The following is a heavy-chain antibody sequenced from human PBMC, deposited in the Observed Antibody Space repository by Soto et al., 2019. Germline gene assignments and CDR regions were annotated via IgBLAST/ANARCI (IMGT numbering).Heavy chain of an antibody. J-gene: IGHJ5*02. CDR2: IYYSGST. D-gene: IGHD3-3*01. CDR1: GGSVSSGGSY. CDR3: ARNHDFPNWFDP. V-gene: IGHV4-31*03. Sequence: SETLSLTCTVSGGSVSSGGSYWSWIRQHPGKGLEWIGYIYYSGSTYYNPSLKSRVTISVDTSKNQFSLKLSSVTAADTAVYYCARNHDFPNWFDPWGQGTLVTVSS.